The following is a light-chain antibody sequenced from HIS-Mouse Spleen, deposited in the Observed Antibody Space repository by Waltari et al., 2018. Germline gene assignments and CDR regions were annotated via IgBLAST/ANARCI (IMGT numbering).Light chain of an antibody. CDR3: SSYTSSSFNVV. Sequence: QSALTQPASVSGSPGQSIPISCTGTSSHVVGYTYVSWYQQHPGQAPKLMIYDVSNRPSGVSNRFSGSKSGNTASLTISGLQAEDEADYYCSSYTSSSFNVVFGGGTKLTVL. CDR1: SSHVVGYTY. V-gene: IGLV2-14*03. J-gene: IGLJ2*01. CDR2: DVS.